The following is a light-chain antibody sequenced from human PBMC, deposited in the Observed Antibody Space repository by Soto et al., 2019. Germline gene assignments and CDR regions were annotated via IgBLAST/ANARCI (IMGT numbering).Light chain of an antibody. CDR3: QQYNSYLT. CDR2: DAS. CDR1: QSISSW. V-gene: IGKV1-5*01. Sequence: DIQTTQSPSTPSASVGDRVTITCRASQSISSWLAWYQQKPGKAPKLLIFDASTLESGVPSRFSGSGSGTEFTLTISSLQPDDFATYYCQQYNSYLTFGGGTKVDIK. J-gene: IGKJ4*01.